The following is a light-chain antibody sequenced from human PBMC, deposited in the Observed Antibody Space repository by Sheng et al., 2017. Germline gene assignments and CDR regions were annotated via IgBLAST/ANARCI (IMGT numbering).Light chain of an antibody. CDR3: CSYAGSYTLT. Sequence: QSALTQPASVSGSPGQSITISCTGTSGDVGSYNLVSWYQQHPGKAPKLMIYEVSKRPSGVSNRFSGSKSGNTASLTISGLQAEDEADYYCCSYAGSYTLTFGGGTKLTVL. V-gene: IGLV2-23*02. CDR2: EVS. J-gene: IGLJ2*01. CDR1: SGDVGSYNL.